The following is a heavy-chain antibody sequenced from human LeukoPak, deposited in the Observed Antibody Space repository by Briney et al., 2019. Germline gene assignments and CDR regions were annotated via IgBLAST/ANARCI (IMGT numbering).Heavy chain of an antibody. Sequence: ASVKVSCKASGYTFTGDYMHWVRQAPGQGLEWMGWINPNSGGTNYAQKFQGRVTMTRDTSISTAYMELSRLRSDDTAVYYCARDLIDPWSGYSGYWGQGTLVTVSS. V-gene: IGHV1-2*02. D-gene: IGHD3-3*01. CDR1: GYTFTGDY. CDR3: ARDLIDPWSGYSGY. CDR2: INPNSGGT. J-gene: IGHJ4*02.